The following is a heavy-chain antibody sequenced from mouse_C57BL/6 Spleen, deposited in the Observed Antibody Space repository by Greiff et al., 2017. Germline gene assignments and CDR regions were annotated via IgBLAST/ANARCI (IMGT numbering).Heavy chain of an antibody. V-gene: IGHV5-17*01. Sequence: EVKVVESGGGLVKPGGSLKLSCAASGFTFSDYGMHWVCQAPEKGLEWVAYISSGSSTIYYADTVKGRFTISRDNAKNTLFLQMTSLRSEDTAMYYCARGNYQYYFDYWGQGTTLTVSS. D-gene: IGHD2-1*01. CDR1: GFTFSDYG. CDR2: ISSGSSTI. J-gene: IGHJ2*01. CDR3: ARGNYQYYFDY.